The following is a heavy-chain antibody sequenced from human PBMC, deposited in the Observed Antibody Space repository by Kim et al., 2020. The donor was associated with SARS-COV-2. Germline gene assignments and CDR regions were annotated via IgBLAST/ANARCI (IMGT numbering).Heavy chain of an antibody. CDR1: GFSFSSYE. Sequence: GGSLRLSCAASGFSFSSYEMNWVRQAPGKGLEWVSYISSSGGTIHYADSVKGRFTISRDNAKNSLYLQLNSLRAEDTAVDYCARDKSGYSGYDAFDYWGQGTLVTVSS. CDR2: ISSSGGTI. CDR3: ARDKSGYSGYDAFDY. D-gene: IGHD5-12*01. V-gene: IGHV3-48*03. J-gene: IGHJ4*02.